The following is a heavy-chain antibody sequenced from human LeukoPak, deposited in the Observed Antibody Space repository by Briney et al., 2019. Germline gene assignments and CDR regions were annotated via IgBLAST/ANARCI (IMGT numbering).Heavy chain of an antibody. CDR3: ARGGGYCSSTSCYVPSNPFDY. D-gene: IGHD2-2*01. CDR1: GFTFDDYG. Sequence: GGSLRLSCAASGFTFDDYGMSWVRQAPGKGLEWVSGINWNGGSTGYADSVKGRFTISRDNAKNSLYLQMNSLRAEDTALYYCARGGGYCSSTSCYVPSNPFDYWGQGTLVAVSS. CDR2: INWNGGST. J-gene: IGHJ4*02. V-gene: IGHV3-20*04.